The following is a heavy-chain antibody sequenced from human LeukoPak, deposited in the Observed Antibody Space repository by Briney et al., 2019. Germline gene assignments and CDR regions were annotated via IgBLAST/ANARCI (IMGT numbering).Heavy chain of an antibody. CDR3: AVGVVPAAFDAFDI. Sequence: SVKVSCKASGGTFSSYAISWVRQAPGQGLEWMGRIIPIFGTANYAQKFQGRVTITTDESTSTAYMELSSLRSEDTAVYYCAVGVVPAAFDAFDIWGQGTMVTVAS. V-gene: IGHV1-69*05. CDR2: IIPIFGTA. D-gene: IGHD2-2*01. J-gene: IGHJ3*02. CDR1: GGTFSSYA.